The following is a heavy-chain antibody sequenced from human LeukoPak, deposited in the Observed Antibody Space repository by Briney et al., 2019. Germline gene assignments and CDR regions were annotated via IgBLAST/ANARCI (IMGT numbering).Heavy chain of an antibody. CDR3: AKDSRGYSGYDFDS. CDR1: GFTFKSYA. Sequence: GGSLRLSCAASGFTFKSYAMSWVRQAPGKGLEWVSGISGGGSTYYADSVKGRFTISRDNSKKKLYLQMNSLRAEDTAVYYCAKDSRGYSGYDFDSWGQGSLVTVSS. J-gene: IGHJ4*02. CDR2: ISGGGST. D-gene: IGHD5-12*01. V-gene: IGHV3-23*01.